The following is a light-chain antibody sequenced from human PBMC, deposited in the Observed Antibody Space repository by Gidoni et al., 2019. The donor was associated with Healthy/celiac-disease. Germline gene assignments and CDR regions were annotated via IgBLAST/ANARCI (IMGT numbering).Light chain of an antibody. CDR3: QQYYSTPYT. CDR1: QSVLYSSNNKNY. V-gene: IGKV4-1*01. CDR2: WAS. Sequence: EILMTQSPDSLAVSLGERATSNCKSSQSVLYSSNNKNYLAWYQQKPGQPPKLLIYWASTRESGVPDRFSGSGSGTDFTLTISSLQAEDVAVYYCQQYYSTPYTFGQGTKLEIK. J-gene: IGKJ2*01.